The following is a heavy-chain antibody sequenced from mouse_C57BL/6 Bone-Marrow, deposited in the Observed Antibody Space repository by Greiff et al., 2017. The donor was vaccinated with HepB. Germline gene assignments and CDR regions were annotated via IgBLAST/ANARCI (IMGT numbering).Heavy chain of an antibody. J-gene: IGHJ3*01. Sequence: VQLQQSGPELVKPGASVKISCKASGYAFSSSWMNWVKQRPGKGLEWIGRIYPGDGDTNYNGKFKGKATLTADKSSSTAYMQLSSLTSEDSAVYFCARFGYYSNYGAYWGQGTLVTVSA. D-gene: IGHD2-5*01. CDR1: GYAFSSSW. CDR2: IYPGDGDT. V-gene: IGHV1-82*01. CDR3: ARFGYYSNYGAY.